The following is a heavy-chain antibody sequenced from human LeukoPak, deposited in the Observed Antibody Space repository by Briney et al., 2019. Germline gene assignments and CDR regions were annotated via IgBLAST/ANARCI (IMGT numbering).Heavy chain of an antibody. Sequence: RSETLSLTCTVSGGSISSYDWSWIRQPAGKGLEWIGRICTRGSTNYNPSLKSRVTISVDTSKNQFSLKLSSVTAADTAVYYCARGRGYSSGWYRTSFDYWGQGTLVTVSS. J-gene: IGHJ4*02. D-gene: IGHD6-19*01. CDR2: ICTRGST. CDR1: GGSISSYD. V-gene: IGHV4-4*07. CDR3: ARGRGYSSGWYRTSFDY.